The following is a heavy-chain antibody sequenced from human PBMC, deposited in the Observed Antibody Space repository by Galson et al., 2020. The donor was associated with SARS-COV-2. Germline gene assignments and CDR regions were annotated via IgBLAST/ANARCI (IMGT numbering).Heavy chain of an antibody. CDR3: ARDTPNYGMDV. V-gene: IGHV4-59*12. CDR2: IYYTGNT. CDR1: DGSISGYY. D-gene: IGHD2-15*01. Sequence: ETLSLTCTVSDGSISGYYWTWIRQPPGKGLEWIGNIYYTGNTKYNPSLKSRVTISVDTSKSQFSLKLSSVTASDTAVYYCARDTPNYGMDVWGQGTTVTVSS. J-gene: IGHJ6*02.